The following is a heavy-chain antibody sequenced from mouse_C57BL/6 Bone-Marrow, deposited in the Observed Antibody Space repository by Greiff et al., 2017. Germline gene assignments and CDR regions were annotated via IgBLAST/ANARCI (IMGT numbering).Heavy chain of an antibody. Sequence: QVQLQQPGAELVKPGASVKLSCKASGYTFTSYWMHWVKQRPGQGLEWIGMIHPNSGSTNYNEKFKSKATLTVDKSSSTAYMQLSSLTSEDSAVYYCARNYGSSSEGYWGQGTTLTVSS. CDR1: GYTFTSYW. CDR2: IHPNSGST. CDR3: ARNYGSSSEGY. J-gene: IGHJ2*01. V-gene: IGHV1-64*01. D-gene: IGHD1-1*01.